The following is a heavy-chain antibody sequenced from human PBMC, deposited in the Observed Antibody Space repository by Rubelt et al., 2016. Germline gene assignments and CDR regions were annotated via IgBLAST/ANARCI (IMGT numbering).Heavy chain of an antibody. CDR3: AREVFYGSGNALAY. Sequence: EVQLVESGGGLVQPGGSLRLSCAASGFTFDEYAMHWVRQAPGKGLEWVSQIDSSGSTGYYADSVKGRFTISRDNAKNLLYLQMNSLRAEDTAVYYCAREVFYGSGNALAYWGQGALVTVSS. V-gene: IGHV3-48*03. J-gene: IGHJ4*02. CDR1: GFTFDEYA. CDR2: IDSSGSTG. D-gene: IGHD3-10*01.